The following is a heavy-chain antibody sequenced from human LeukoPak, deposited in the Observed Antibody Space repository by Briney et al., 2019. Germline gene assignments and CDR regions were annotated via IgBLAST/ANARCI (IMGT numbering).Heavy chain of an antibody. Sequence: ASLKVSRKASVYTFTSYDINWVRQAPRQGLEWMGWMNPNSGNTGYAQKFQGRVTMTRNTSISTAYMELSSLRSEDTAVYYCARGTPLYRIAARKYFDYWGQGTLVTVSS. D-gene: IGHD6-6*01. J-gene: IGHJ4*02. CDR1: VYTFTSYD. V-gene: IGHV1-8*01. CDR2: MNPNSGNT. CDR3: ARGTPLYRIAARKYFDY.